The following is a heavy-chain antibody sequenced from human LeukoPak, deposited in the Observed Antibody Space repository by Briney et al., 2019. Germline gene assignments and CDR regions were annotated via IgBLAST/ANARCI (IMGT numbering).Heavy chain of an antibody. J-gene: IGHJ4*02. CDR2: IRYNGSNK. D-gene: IGHD3-3*01. CDR3: TKDQGVEYYFDC. Sequence: GGSLRLSCAASGFTFSSYGVHWVRQAPGKGLEWVAFIRYNGSNKQYADSVKGRFTVSRDNSKNTLYLEMNSLRVEDTAVYYCTKDQGVEYYFDCWGQGTLVSVSS. V-gene: IGHV3-30*02. CDR1: GFTFSSYG.